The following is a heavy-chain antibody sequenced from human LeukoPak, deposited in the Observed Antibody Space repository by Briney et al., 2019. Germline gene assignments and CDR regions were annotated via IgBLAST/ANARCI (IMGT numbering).Heavy chain of an antibody. CDR3: ARDLLGVSYGMDV. CDR2: ISYDGSNK. Sequence: GGSLRLSCAASGFTFSSYAMHWVRQALGKGLEWVAVISYDGSNKYYADSVKGRFTISRDNSKNTLYLQMNSLRAEDTAVYYCARDLLGVSYGMDVWGQGTTVTVSS. CDR1: GFTFSSYA. D-gene: IGHD2-15*01. V-gene: IGHV3-30*04. J-gene: IGHJ6*02.